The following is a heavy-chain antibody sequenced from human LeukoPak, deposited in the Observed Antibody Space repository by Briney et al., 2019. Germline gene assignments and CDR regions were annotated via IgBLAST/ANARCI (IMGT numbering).Heavy chain of an antibody. Sequence: PSETLSLTCAVYGGSFSDYYWSSFTQPPGKGLEWIGEINHGGSTNYNPSLKSRVTISVDTSKNQFSLKLSSVTAADTAVYYCAYSSDFQQHWGQGTLVTVSS. D-gene: IGHD3-22*01. CDR1: GGSFSDYY. J-gene: IGHJ1*01. CDR2: INHGGST. V-gene: IGHV4-34*01. CDR3: AYSSDFQQH.